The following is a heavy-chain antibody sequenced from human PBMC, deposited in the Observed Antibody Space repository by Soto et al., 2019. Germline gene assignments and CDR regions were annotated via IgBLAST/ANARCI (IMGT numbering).Heavy chain of an antibody. J-gene: IGHJ4*02. V-gene: IGHV4-59*01. CDR3: ARASSIAAPPGYFDY. Sequence: SETLSLTCTVSGGSISSYYWSWIRQPPGKGLEWIGYIYYSGSTNYNPSLKSRVTISVDTSKNQFSLKLSSVTVADTAVYYRARASSIAAPPGYFDYWGQGTLVTVSS. CDR2: IYYSGST. D-gene: IGHD6-6*01. CDR1: GGSISSYY.